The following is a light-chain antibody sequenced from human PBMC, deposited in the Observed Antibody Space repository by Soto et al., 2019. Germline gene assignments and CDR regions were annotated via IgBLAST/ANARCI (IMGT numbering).Light chain of an antibody. Sequence: QSVLTQPAAVSGTPGQSLTISCTGTSSDVGGYNYVSWYQQYPGTAPKLMIYAVSDRPSGVSNRFSGSKSGNTASLTISGLQAEYDADYYCSSYTCSLSLVVFGRGSKLTV. V-gene: IGLV2-14*01. CDR1: SSDVGGYNY. J-gene: IGLJ3*02. CDR3: SSYTCSLSLVV. CDR2: AVS.